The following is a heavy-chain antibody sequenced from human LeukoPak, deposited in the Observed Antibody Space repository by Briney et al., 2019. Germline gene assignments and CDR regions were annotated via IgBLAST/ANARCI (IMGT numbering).Heavy chain of an antibody. J-gene: IGHJ3*02. CDR3: ANQLTYYYDSSGYYDADAFDI. Sequence: PGGSLRLSCAASGFTFSSYGMHWVRQAPGKGLEWVAFIRYDGSNRYYADSVKGRFTISRDNPKNTLYLQMNSLRAEDTAVYYCANQLTYYYDSSGYYDADAFDIWGQGTMVTVSS. D-gene: IGHD3-22*01. CDR1: GFTFSSYG. V-gene: IGHV3-30*02. CDR2: IRYDGSNR.